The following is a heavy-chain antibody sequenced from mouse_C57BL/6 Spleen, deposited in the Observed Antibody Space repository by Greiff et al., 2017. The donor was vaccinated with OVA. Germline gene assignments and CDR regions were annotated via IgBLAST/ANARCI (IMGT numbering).Heavy chain of an antibody. Sequence: QVQLQQPGAELVKPGASVKMSCKASGYTFTSYWITWVKQRPGQGLEWIGDIYPGSGSTNYNEKFKSKATLTVDTSSSTAYMQLSSLTSEDSAVYYCARGDSSGLGFAYWGQGTLVTVSA. V-gene: IGHV1-55*01. CDR3: ARGDSSGLGFAY. D-gene: IGHD3-2*02. CDR2: IYPGSGST. J-gene: IGHJ3*01. CDR1: GYTFTSYW.